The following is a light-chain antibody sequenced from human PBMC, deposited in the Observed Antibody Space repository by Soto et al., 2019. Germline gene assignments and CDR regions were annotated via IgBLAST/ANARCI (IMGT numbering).Light chain of an antibody. Sequence: DIQMTQSPSTLSASVGDRVTITCRASQSISSWLAWYQQKPGKAPKLLIYDASSLESEVPSMFNGSGSGTEYTHTSSSLQSDEFATYYCQQYNTYSPFGQGTKVEIK. CDR1: QSISSW. V-gene: IGKV1-5*01. CDR2: DAS. CDR3: QQYNTYSP. J-gene: IGKJ1*01.